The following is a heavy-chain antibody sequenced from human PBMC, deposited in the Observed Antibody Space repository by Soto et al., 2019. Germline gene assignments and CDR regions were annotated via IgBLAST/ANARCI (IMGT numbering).Heavy chain of an antibody. Sequence: QVQLVQSGAEVKKPGASGKFPSRVPGYTLPSNDITWVRRATGQGLEWMGWMNPNSVNTGYAQNFQGRVTMTRNTSISTAYMELSSLRSEDTAVYYCARDKVGMVDYWGQGTLVTVSS. D-gene: IGHD5-12*01. J-gene: IGHJ4*02. CDR2: MNPNSVNT. CDR1: GYTLPSND. V-gene: IGHV1-8*01. CDR3: ARDKVGMVDY.